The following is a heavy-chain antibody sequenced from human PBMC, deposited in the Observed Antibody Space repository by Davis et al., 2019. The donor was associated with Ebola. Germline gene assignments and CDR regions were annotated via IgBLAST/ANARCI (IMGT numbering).Heavy chain of an antibody. Sequence: GESLKISCAASGFTFSSYWMSWVRQAPGKGLEWVSATTLSGASTYYAESVKGRFTISRDNSRNTLYLQMSSLRADDTAVYYCARALYYYDSSGSQGYWGQGTLVTVSS. CDR3: ARALYYYDSSGSQGY. D-gene: IGHD3-22*01. CDR2: TTLSGAST. V-gene: IGHV3-23*01. J-gene: IGHJ4*02. CDR1: GFTFSSYW.